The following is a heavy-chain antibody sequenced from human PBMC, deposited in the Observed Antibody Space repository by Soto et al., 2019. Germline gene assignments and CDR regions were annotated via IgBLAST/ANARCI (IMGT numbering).Heavy chain of an antibody. D-gene: IGHD2-15*01. Sequence: ASVKVSCKASGYTFTSYGISWVRQAPGQGLERMGWISAYNGNTNYAQKLQGRVTMTTDTSTSTAYMELRSLRSDDTAVYYCAVNVRGYCSGGSCYSAYWFDPWGQGTLVTVSS. J-gene: IGHJ5*02. CDR2: ISAYNGNT. V-gene: IGHV1-18*01. CDR1: GYTFTSYG. CDR3: AVNVRGYCSGGSCYSAYWFDP.